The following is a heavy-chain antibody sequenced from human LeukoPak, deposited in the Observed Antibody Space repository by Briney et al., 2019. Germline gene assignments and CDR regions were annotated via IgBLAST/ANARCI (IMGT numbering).Heavy chain of an antibody. V-gene: IGHV3-74*01. J-gene: IGHJ4*02. Sequence: PVGSLCPSRAVSGFTFSSYLMYRVPQAPGKGLVWVSRINGDGSSTTYADSVEGRFTISRDHSKNTLYLQMSSLRAEDTALYYCATGAAALDCWGQGSLVTVSS. CDR3: ATGAAALDC. CDR2: INGDGSST. CDR1: GFTFSSYL. D-gene: IGHD1-26*01.